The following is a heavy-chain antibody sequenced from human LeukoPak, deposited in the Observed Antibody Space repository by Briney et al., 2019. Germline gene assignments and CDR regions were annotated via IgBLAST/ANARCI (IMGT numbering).Heavy chain of an antibody. J-gene: IGHJ6*02. V-gene: IGHV4-39*01. Sequence: SETLSLTCTVSGGSIRSSSYYWGWIRQPPGKGLEWIGEINHSGSTNYNPSLKSRVTISVDTSKNQFSLKLSSVTAADTAVYYCARQNYYYYGMDVWGQGTTVTVSS. CDR1: GGSIRSSSYY. CDR3: ARQNYYYYGMDV. CDR2: INHSGST.